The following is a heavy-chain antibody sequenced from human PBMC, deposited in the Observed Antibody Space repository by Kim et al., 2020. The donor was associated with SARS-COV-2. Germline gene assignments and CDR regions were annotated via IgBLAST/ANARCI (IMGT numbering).Heavy chain of an antibody. D-gene: IGHD3-16*01. Sequence: ADSVKGRFTISRDNSKNTLYLQMNSLRAEDTAVYYCAKGQHNLVYYGMDVWGQGTTVTVSS. CDR3: AKGQHNLVYYGMDV. J-gene: IGHJ6*02. V-gene: IGHV3-23*01.